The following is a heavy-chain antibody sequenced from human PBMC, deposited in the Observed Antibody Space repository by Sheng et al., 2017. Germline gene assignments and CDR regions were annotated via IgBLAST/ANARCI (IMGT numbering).Heavy chain of an antibody. CDR2: ISYDGSNK. CDR3: ARFPTPGIAAAGTGAFDI. D-gene: IGHD6-13*01. V-gene: IGHV3-30*04. Sequence: ESGEAWSSLGGPSRLSCAASGFTFSSYAMHWVRQAPGKGLEWVAVISYDGSNKYYADSVKGRFTISRDNSKNTLYLQMNSLRAEDTAVYYCARFPTPGIAAAGTGAFDIWGQGTMVTVSS. CDR1: GFTFSSYA. J-gene: IGHJ3*02.